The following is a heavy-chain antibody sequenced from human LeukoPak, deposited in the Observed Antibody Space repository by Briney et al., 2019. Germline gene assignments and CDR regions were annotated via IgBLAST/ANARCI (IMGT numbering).Heavy chain of an antibody. J-gene: IGHJ4*02. Sequence: GGSLRLSCAASGFTFSSYAMSWVRQAPGKGLEGVSAISGSGGSTYYADSVKGRFIISRDTSRNTLYLEVNSLRVEDTALHYCAQAYSSGWYPRWGQGTLVTVSS. CDR3: AQAYSSGWYPR. D-gene: IGHD6-19*01. V-gene: IGHV3-23*01. CDR2: ISGSGGST. CDR1: GFTFSSYA.